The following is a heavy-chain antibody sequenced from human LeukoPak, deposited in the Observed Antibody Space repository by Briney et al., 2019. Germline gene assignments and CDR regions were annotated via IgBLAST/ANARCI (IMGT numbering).Heavy chain of an antibody. CDR3: ARLRPLEQVGAFYYHSMDV. D-gene: IGHD1/OR15-1a*01. Sequence: SETLSLTCSVSSDSITASYWSWVRQPPGKGLEWIGYIHYTGRVNSNPSLESRVTMSVDTSKNPFFLRLISVTAADTAIYYCARLRPLEQVGAFYYHSMDVWGPGITVTVSS. J-gene: IGHJ6*02. CDR2: IHYTGRV. V-gene: IGHV4-59*08. CDR1: SDSITASY.